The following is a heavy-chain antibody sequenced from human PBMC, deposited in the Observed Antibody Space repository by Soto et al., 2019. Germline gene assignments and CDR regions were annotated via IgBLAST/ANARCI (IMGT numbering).Heavy chain of an antibody. CDR3: AVSMITFGGVIVSRAFDI. D-gene: IGHD3-16*02. J-gene: IGHJ3*02. CDR1: GYTFTSYY. Sequence: QVQLVQSGAEVKKPGASVKVSCKASGYTFTSYYMHWVRQAPGQGLEWMGIINPSGGSTSYAQKLQGRVTMTRDTSTSTVYMELSSLRSEDTAVYYCAVSMITFGGVIVSRAFDIWGQGTMVTVSS. CDR2: INPSGGST. V-gene: IGHV1-46*04.